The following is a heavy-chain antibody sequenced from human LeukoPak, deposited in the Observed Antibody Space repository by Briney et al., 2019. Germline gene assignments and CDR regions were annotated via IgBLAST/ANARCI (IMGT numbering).Heavy chain of an antibody. CDR1: GGSISSSSYY. V-gene: IGHV4-39*01. CDR3: ARGLDDY. D-gene: IGHD6-6*01. CDR2: IYYSGST. Sequence: SETLSLTCTVSGGSISSSSYYWGWIRQPPGKGLEWIGSIYYSGSTYYNPSLKSRVTISVDTSKNQFSLKLSSVTAADTAVYYCARGLDDYWGQGTLVTVSS. J-gene: IGHJ4*02.